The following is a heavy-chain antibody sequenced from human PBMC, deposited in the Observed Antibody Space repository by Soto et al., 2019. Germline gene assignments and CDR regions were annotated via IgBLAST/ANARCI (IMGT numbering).Heavy chain of an antibody. V-gene: IGHV3-30*03. CDR3: ARDYGALPADRFQY. CDR1: GFNLDSYA. Sequence: VESGGGVVQPGRSLRLSCAASGFNLDSYAMNWVRQAPSKGHEWVATISYDGKNIYYADFVRGRFTISKDNSNNTLYLRLSSLIPEDTAIYYCARDYGALPADRFQYWGQGTLVNVSS. CDR2: ISYDGKNI. J-gene: IGHJ1*01. D-gene: IGHD3-10*01.